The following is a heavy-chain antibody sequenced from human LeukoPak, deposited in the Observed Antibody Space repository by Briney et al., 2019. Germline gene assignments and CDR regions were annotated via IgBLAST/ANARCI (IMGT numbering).Heavy chain of an antibody. J-gene: IGHJ4*02. V-gene: IGHV1-8*01. D-gene: IGHD3-10*01. CDR2: MNPNSGNT. Sequence: GASVKVSCKASGYTFTSYDINWVRQATGQGLEWMGWMNPNSGNTGYAQRFQGRVTMTRNTSISTAYMELSSLRSEDTAVYYCARGSRRITMVRGVIGYWGQGTLVTVSS. CDR3: ARGSRRITMVRGVIGY. CDR1: GYTFTSYD.